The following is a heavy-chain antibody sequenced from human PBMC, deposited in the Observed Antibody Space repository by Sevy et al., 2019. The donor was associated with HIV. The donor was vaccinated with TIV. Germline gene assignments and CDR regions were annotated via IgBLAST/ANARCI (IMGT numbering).Heavy chain of an antibody. CDR1: GYTFTTYD. Sequence: ASVKVSCAAFGYTFTTYDINWVRQAPGQGLEWMGWMSPNTGATGFAQKFQGRVTLTMNKSITTAYMVLSSLTYVDTAIYYCARGGNGDFWSYEYYYYGMDVWGQGTTVTVSS. CDR3: ARGGNGDFWSYEYYYYGMDV. J-gene: IGHJ6*02. D-gene: IGHD3-3*01. CDR2: MSPNTGAT. V-gene: IGHV1-8*01.